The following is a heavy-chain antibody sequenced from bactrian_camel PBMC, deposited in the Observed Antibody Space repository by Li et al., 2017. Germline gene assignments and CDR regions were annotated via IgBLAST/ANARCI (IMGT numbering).Heavy chain of an antibody. CDR3: AAAEAVVAGCGRGMHPSDYNY. J-gene: IGHJ4*01. V-gene: IGHV3-3*01. D-gene: IGHD6*01. CDR2: IAPATGTT. Sequence: HVQLVESGGGSVNAGGSLTLSCAASGSGYISGTACMGWFRQVTGKEREGVAAIAPATGTTFYSDSVKGRFTIPADDTKRTVYLQMSSLKPEDTAVYHCAAAEAVVAGCGRGMHPSDYNYYGQGTQVTVS. CDR1: GSGYISGTAC.